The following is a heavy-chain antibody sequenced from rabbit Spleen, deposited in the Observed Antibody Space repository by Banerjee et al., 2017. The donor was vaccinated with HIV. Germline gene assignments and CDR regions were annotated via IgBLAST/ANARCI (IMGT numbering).Heavy chain of an antibody. D-gene: IGHD6-1*01. J-gene: IGHJ4*01. V-gene: IGHV1S45*01. CDR3: ARSDSGNGYVHNL. Sequence: QEQLEESGGDLVKPGASLTLTCKASGFDFSVNYWICWVRQAPGKGLEWIGCIFAVSGFAYYASWAKGRFTTTKSSSTTITLQMTSLTAADTTSYFCARSDSGNGYVHNLWGQGTLVTVS. CDR1: GFDFSVNYW. CDR2: IFAVSGFA.